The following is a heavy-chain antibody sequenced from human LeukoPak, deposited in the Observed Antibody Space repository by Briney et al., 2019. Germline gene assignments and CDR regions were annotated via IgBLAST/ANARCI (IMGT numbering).Heavy chain of an antibody. CDR3: AAYGGNFGHHWFDP. Sequence: SETLSLTCNVSGGSISSYYWSWIRQPPGKGLEWIGYVFYSGHTDYDPSLKSRVTISLDTSKNQISLNMHSVTAADTAVYYCAAYGGNFGHHWFDPWGQGTLVTVSS. D-gene: IGHD4-23*01. CDR1: GGSISSYY. J-gene: IGHJ5*02. CDR2: VFYSGHT. V-gene: IGHV4-59*01.